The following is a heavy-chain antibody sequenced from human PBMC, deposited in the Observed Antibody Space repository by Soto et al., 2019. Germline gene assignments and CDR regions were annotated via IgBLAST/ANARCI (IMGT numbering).Heavy chain of an antibody. CDR3: AGGVPKAYYDFWSGYFPFADWFDP. CDR1: GYTFTSYD. CDR2: MNPNSGNT. V-gene: IGHV1-8*01. D-gene: IGHD3-3*01. Sequence: ASVKVSCKASGYTFTSYDINWMRQATGQGLEWMGWMNPNSGNTGYAQKFQGRVTMTRNTSISTAYMELSSLRSEDTAVYYCAGGVPKAYYDFWSGYFPFADWFDPWGQGTLVTVSS. J-gene: IGHJ5*02.